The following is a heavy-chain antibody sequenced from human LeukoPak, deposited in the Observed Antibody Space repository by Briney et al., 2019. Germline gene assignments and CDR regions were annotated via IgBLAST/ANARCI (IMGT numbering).Heavy chain of an antibody. D-gene: IGHD3-22*01. CDR3: ARGAAMIVVVMAEYFQH. Sequence: GGSLRLSCAASGFTFSSYWMSWVRQAPGKGLEWVANIKQDGSEKYYVDSVKGRFTISRDNAKNSLYLQMNSLRAEDTAVYYCARGAAMIVVVMAEYFQHWGRGTLVTVSS. J-gene: IGHJ1*01. V-gene: IGHV3-7*01. CDR2: IKQDGSEK. CDR1: GFTFSSYW.